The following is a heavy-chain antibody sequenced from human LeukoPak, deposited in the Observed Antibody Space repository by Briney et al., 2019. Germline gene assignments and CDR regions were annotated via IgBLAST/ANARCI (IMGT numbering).Heavy chain of an antibody. CDR2: IDYSGGT. J-gene: IGHJ4*02. D-gene: IGHD3-22*01. CDR3: ARGHYYDTSGDY. V-gene: IGHV4-59*11. Sequence: SETLSLTCAVSGDSISSHYWSWIRQPPGKGLEWIGYIDYSGGTNYNPSLKSRVTISVGTSKNQFSLNLSSVTAADTAVYYCARGHYYDTSGDYWGQGTLVTVSS. CDR1: GDSISSHY.